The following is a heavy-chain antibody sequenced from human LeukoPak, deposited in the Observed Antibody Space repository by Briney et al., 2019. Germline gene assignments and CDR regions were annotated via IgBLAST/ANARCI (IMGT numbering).Heavy chain of an antibody. D-gene: IGHD6-13*01. V-gene: IGHV4-34*01. CDR2: INHSGST. J-gene: IGHJ4*02. CDR3: ARGKVEDGSSWYDY. CDR1: GGSFSGYY. Sequence: SETLSLTCAVYGGSFSGYYWTWIRQPPGKGLEWIGEINHSGSTKYNSSVKSRVTISVDTSKKEFFLELSSVTAADTAVYYCARGKVEDGSSWYDYWGQGTLVTVYS.